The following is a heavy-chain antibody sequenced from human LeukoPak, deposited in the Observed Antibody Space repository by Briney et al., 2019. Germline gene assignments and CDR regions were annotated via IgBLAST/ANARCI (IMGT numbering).Heavy chain of an antibody. J-gene: IGHJ4*02. D-gene: IGHD3-3*01. CDR3: ARDRYDFWSGSVYFDY. CDR1: GFIFNSYA. CDR2: ITSNGGST. Sequence: PGGSLRLSCAASGFIFNSYAMHWVRQAPGRGLEYVSAITSNGGSTFYANSVKGRFTISRDNSKNTLYLQMNSLRAEDTAVYYCARDRYDFWSGSVYFDYWGQGTLVTVSS. V-gene: IGHV3-64*01.